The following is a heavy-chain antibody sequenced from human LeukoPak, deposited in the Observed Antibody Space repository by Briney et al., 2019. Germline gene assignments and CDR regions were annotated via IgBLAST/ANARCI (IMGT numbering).Heavy chain of an antibody. V-gene: IGHV3-7*01. J-gene: IGHJ3*02. D-gene: IGHD6-6*01. CDR1: GFSFSDHW. Sequence: GSLRLSCATSGFSFSDHWMTWVRQPQGKGLEWVANINQDGSKENYVDSVRGRFTISRDNTKNSLFLQMNSLRAEDTAIYYCARDTSPSSGSTYFDALDMWGQGTMVTVSS. CDR2: INQDGSKE. CDR3: ARDTSPSSGSTYFDALDM.